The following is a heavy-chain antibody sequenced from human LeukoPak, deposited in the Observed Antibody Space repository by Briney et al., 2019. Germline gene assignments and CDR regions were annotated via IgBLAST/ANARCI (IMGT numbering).Heavy chain of an antibody. V-gene: IGHV3-21*01. J-gene: IGHJ6*03. CDR1: GFTFSSYS. CDR3: ARPFNYYYYMDV. Sequence: PGGSLRLSCAASGFTFSSYSMNWVRQAPGKGLEWVSSISSSSSYIYYADSVKGRFTISRDNAKNSLYLQMNSLRAEDTAVYYCARPFNYYYYMDVWGKGTTVTVSS. CDR2: ISSSSSYI. D-gene: IGHD3-16*01.